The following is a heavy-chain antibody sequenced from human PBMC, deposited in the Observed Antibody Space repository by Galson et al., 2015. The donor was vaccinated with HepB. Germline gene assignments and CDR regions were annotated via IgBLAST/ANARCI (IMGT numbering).Heavy chain of an antibody. V-gene: IGHV6-1*01. Sequence: CAISGDSVSSNSAAWNWIRQSPSRGLEWLGRTYYRSKWYNDYAVSVKSRITINPDTSKNQFSLQLNSVTPEDTAVYYCARDRAYYIWGSYRVTGAFVIWGQGTMVTVSS. CDR1: GDSVSSNSAA. CDR3: ARDRAYYIWGSYRVTGAFVI. D-gene: IGHD3-16*02. J-gene: IGHJ3*02. CDR2: TYYRSKWYN.